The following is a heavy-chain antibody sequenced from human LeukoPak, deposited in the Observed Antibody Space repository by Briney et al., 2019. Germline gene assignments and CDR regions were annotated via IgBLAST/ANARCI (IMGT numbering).Heavy chain of an antibody. J-gene: IGHJ4*02. Sequence: GASVKVSCKASGGTFSSYAISWVRQAPGQGLEWMGGIIPIFGTANYAQKFQGRVTITADESTSTAYVELSSLRSEDTAVYYCARPRTSGARSAKFDYWGQGTLVTVSS. CDR1: GGTFSSYA. CDR2: IIPIFGTA. D-gene: IGHD1-26*01. V-gene: IGHV1-69*01. CDR3: ARPRTSGARSAKFDY.